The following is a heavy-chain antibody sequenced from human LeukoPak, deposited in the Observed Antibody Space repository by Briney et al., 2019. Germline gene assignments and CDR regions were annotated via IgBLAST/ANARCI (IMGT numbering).Heavy chain of an antibody. J-gene: IGHJ4*02. D-gene: IGHD6-19*01. CDR3: ARRYSSGWYYFDY. CDR2: IHHSGST. V-gene: IGHV4-34*01. Sequence: SETLSLTCAVYGGSVRDNYWSWIRQPPGKGLEWIGEIHHSGSTKYNPSLKSRVSISLDTSKNQFSLKLNSMTAADTAVYYCARRYSSGWYYFDYWGQGTLVTVSS. CDR1: GGSVRDNY.